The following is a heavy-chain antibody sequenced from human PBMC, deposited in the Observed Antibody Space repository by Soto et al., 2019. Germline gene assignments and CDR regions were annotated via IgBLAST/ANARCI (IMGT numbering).Heavy chain of an antibody. V-gene: IGHV3-66*01. CDR2: IYSGGST. CDR1: GFTVSSNY. D-gene: IGHD2-2*01. CDR3: ARDSYVVVPAAQYYSYYGMDV. J-gene: IGHJ6*02. Sequence: EVQLVESGGGLVQPGGSLRLSCAASGFTVSSNYMSWVRQAPGKGLEWVSVIYSGGSTYYADSVKGRFTISRDNSNNTLYLQMNSLRAEDTAVYYCARDSYVVVPAAQYYSYYGMDVWGQGTTVTVSS.